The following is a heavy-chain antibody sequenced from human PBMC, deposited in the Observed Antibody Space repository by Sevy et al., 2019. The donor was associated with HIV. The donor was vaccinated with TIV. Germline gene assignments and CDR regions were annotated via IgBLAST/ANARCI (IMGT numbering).Heavy chain of an antibody. D-gene: IGHD1-20*01. J-gene: IGHJ5*02. Sequence: SETLSLTCTVSGYSISSGYYWGWIRQPPGKGLEWIGSIYHSGSTYYNPSLKSRVTISVDTSKNQFSLKLSSVTAADTAVYYSARDRGGITGKTRWFDPWGQGTLVTVSS. CDR1: GYSISSGYY. V-gene: IGHV4-38-2*02. CDR3: ARDRGGITGKTRWFDP. CDR2: IYHSGST.